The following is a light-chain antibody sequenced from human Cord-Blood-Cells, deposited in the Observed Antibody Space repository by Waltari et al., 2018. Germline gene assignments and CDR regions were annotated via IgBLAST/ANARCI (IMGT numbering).Light chain of an antibody. CDR1: QSSSSY. J-gene: IGKJ1*01. Sequence: DIQMTQSPSSLSASVGDRVTLTCRASQSSSSYLNWYQQKPGKAPKLLIYAASSLQSGVPSRFSGSGSGTDFTLTISSLQPEDFATYYCQQNDSTPRTFGQGTKVEMK. V-gene: IGKV1-39*01. CDR3: QQNDSTPRT. CDR2: AAS.